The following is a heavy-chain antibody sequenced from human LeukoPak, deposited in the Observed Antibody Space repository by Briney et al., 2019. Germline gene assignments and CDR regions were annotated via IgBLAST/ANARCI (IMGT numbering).Heavy chain of an antibody. CDR3: ARDLGEGANNYYYYHMDV. J-gene: IGHJ6*03. Sequence: SETLSLTCTVSGGSISSYYWSWIRQPPGKGLEWIGYIYYSGSTNYNPSLKSRVTISVDTSKNQFSLKLSSVTAADTAVYYCARDLGEGANNYYYYHMDVWGKGTTVTVSS. V-gene: IGHV4-59*01. CDR1: GGSISSYY. D-gene: IGHD1-26*01. CDR2: IYYSGST.